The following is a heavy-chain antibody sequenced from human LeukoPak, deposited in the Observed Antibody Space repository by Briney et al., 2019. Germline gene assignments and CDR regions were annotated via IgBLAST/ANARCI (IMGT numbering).Heavy chain of an antibody. CDR2: IYHSGST. J-gene: IGHJ4*02. Sequence: SSETLSLTCAVSGGSISSSNWWSWVRQPPGKGLEWIGEIYHSGSTNYNPSLKSRVTISVDKSKNQFSLKLSSVTAADTAVYYCARDSGQWLVPGYYFDYWGQGTLVTVSS. CDR3: ARDSGQWLVPGYYFDY. V-gene: IGHV4-4*02. CDR1: GGSISSSNW. D-gene: IGHD6-19*01.